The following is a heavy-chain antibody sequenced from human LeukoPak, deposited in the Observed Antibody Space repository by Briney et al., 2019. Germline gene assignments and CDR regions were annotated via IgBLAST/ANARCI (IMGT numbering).Heavy chain of an antibody. CDR2: IYPGDSET. J-gene: IGHJ4*02. D-gene: IGHD3-22*01. V-gene: IGHV5-51*01. CDR1: GYTFNNYR. CDR3: ARLDEGFYYYDIGYNF. Sequence: WESLKISCKASGYTFNNYRIAWGRQMPGKGLDWMRIIYPGDSETTYSPSFQGQVTISVDKSMTTAYLQWSALKTSNSAMYYRARLDEGFYYYDIGYNFWGQGTQVTVSS.